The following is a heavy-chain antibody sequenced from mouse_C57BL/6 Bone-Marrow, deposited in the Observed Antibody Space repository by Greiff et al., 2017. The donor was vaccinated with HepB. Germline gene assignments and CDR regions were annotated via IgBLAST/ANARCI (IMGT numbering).Heavy chain of an antibody. V-gene: IGHV1-26*01. CDR2: INPNNGGT. J-gene: IGHJ3*01. CDR3: AREGVYYGNGGFAY. Sequence: VQLQQSGPELVKPGASVKISCKASGYTFTDYYMNWVKQSHGKSLEWIGDINPNNGGTSYNQKFKGKATLTVDKSSSTAYMELRSLTSEDSAVYYCAREGVYYGNGGFAYWGQGTLVTVSA. D-gene: IGHD2-1*01. CDR1: GYTFTDYY.